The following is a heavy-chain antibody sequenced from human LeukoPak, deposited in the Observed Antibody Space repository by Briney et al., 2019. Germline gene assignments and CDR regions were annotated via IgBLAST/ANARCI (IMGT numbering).Heavy chain of an antibody. V-gene: IGHV5-51*01. D-gene: IGHD2-2*01. CDR3: ARHRGEYCSSTSCPGFDP. CDR2: IYPGDSDT. J-gene: IGHJ5*02. Sequence: GESLKISCKGSGYSFTSYWIGWVRQMPGKGLEWMGIIYPGDSDTRYSPSFQGQVTISADKSISTAYLQWSSLKASDTAMYYCARHRGEYCSSTSCPGFDPWGQGTLVTVSS. CDR1: GYSFTSYW.